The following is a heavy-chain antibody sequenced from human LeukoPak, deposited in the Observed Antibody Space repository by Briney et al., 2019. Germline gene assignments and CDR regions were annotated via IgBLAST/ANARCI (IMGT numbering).Heavy chain of an antibody. D-gene: IGHD3-10*01. J-gene: IGHJ4*02. V-gene: IGHV3-11*01. Sequence: GGSLRLSCAASGFTFSDYFMSWIRQAPGKGLEWVSYISSSGTTIYYADSVKGRFTISRDNAKNSLYLQMNSLRAEDTAVYYCAKSALLWFGKFDYWGQGTLVTVSS. CDR3: AKSALLWFGKFDY. CDR1: GFTFSDYF. CDR2: ISSSGTTI.